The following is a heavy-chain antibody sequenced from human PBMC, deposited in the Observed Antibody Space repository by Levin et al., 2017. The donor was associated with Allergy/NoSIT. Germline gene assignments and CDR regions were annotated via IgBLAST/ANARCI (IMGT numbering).Heavy chain of an antibody. CDR2: IRSKAYGGTT. Sequence: GGSLRLSCTASGFTFGDYAMSWVRQAPGKGLEWVGFIRSKAYGGTTEYAASVKGRFTISRDDSKSIAYLQMNSLKTEDTAVYYCTRATYYYGSGSYPAFDIWGQGTMVTVSS. J-gene: IGHJ3*02. CDR1: GFTFGDYA. D-gene: IGHD3-10*01. V-gene: IGHV3-49*04. CDR3: TRATYYYGSGSYPAFDI.